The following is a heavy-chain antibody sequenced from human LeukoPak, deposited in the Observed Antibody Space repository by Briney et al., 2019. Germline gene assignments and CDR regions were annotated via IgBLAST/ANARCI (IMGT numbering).Heavy chain of an antibody. CDR1: GYSFTSYW. J-gene: IGHJ6*02. CDR3: ARHGRALTSYYYYGVDV. CDR2: IYPGDSDT. Sequence: GDSLKISCKGSGYSFTSYWIGWVRQMPGKGLEWMGIIYPGDSDTRYSPSFQGQVTISADKSISTAYLQWSSLKASDTAMYYCARHGRALTSYYYYGVDVWGQGTTVTVSS. D-gene: IGHD1-1*01. V-gene: IGHV5-51*01.